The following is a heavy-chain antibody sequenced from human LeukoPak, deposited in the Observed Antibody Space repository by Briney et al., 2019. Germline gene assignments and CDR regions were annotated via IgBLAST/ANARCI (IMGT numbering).Heavy chain of an antibody. V-gene: IGHV3-7*01. J-gene: IGHJ4*02. CDR1: GAPSSSYW. CDR2: IKQVGREA. CDR3: ARDADYDFWSGYPRYFDY. D-gene: IGHD3-3*01. Sequence: GGPLTSPGPAPGAPSSSYWMSGAGQAPGKGLEWVAIIKQVGREASNADSVKGRFTIYTDTAKNSLYLQMNSLRAEDTAVYCCARDADYDFWSGYPRYFDYWGQGTLVTVSS.